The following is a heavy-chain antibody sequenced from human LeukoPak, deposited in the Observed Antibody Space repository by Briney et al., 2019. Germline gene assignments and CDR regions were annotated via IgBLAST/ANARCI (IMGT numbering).Heavy chain of an antibody. V-gene: IGHV4-59*01. D-gene: IGHD3-9*01. J-gene: IGHJ6*01. CDR2: IYYSGST. Sequence: SETLSLTCTVSGGSISSYYWSWIRQPPGKGLEWIGYIYYSGSTNYNPSLKSRVTISVDTSKNQFSLKLSSVTAADTAVYYCARGFEAMPYYYYHALDVWGQGTTVTVSS. CDR1: GGSISSYY. CDR3: ARGFEAMPYYYYHALDV.